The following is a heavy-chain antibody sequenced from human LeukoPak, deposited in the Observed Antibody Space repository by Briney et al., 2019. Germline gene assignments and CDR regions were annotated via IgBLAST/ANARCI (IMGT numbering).Heavy chain of an antibody. Sequence: PGGSLRLSCAASGFTFSSYWMSWVRQAPGKGLEWVANIKQDGSEKYYVDSVKGRFTISRDNSKNTLYLQMNSLRVEDTAIYYCARKVAGAAPFDSWGQGTLVTVSS. J-gene: IGHJ4*02. CDR3: ARKVAGAAPFDS. CDR2: IKQDGSEK. V-gene: IGHV3-7*05. D-gene: IGHD6-19*01. CDR1: GFTFSSYW.